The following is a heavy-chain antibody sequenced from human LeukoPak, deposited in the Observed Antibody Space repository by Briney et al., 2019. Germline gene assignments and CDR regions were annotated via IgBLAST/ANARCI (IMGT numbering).Heavy chain of an antibody. CDR2: INSDGSST. V-gene: IGHV3-74*01. CDR3: ARGFGYDNILTY. CDR1: GFSFSSYW. D-gene: IGHD5-12*01. J-gene: IGHJ4*02. Sequence: PGGSLRLSCAASGFSFSSYWMHWVRQAPGKGLLWVSRINSDGSSTSYADSVKGGVTISRDNAKNTLHLQMNSLSAEDTAVYYCARGFGYDNILTYWGQGPLVTVSS.